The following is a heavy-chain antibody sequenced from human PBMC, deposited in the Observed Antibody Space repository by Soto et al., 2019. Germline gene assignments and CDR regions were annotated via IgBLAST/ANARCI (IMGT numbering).Heavy chain of an antibody. J-gene: IGHJ4*02. CDR1: GFTVSSNY. CDR3: ARGKWAVAASPIDY. D-gene: IGHD2-15*01. V-gene: IGHV3-53*01. Sequence: EVQLVESGGGLIQPGGSLRLSCAASGFTVSSNYMIWVRQAPGKGLEWVSVIYSGGSTYYADSVKGRFTISRDNFKNTLYLQMNSLTAEDTAVYYCARGKWAVAASPIDYWGQATLVTVAS. CDR2: IYSGGST.